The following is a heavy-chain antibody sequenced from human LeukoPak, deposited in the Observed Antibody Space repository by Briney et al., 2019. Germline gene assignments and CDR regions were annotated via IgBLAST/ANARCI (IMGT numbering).Heavy chain of an antibody. CDR2: IIPIFGTA. CDR3: AKDLGILTHYYFDY. V-gene: IGHV1-69*13. D-gene: IGHD3-9*01. J-gene: IGHJ4*02. Sequence: ASVKVSCKASGGTFSSYAISWVRQAPGQGLEWMGGIIPIFGTANYAQKFQGRVTITADESTSTAYMELSSLRAEDTAVYYCAKDLGILTHYYFDYWGQGTLVTVSS. CDR1: GGTFSSYA.